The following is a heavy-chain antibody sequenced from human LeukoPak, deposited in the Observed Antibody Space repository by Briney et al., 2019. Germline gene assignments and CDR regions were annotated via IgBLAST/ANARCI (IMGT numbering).Heavy chain of an antibody. CDR3: AREGGSKLGFDY. J-gene: IGHJ4*02. D-gene: IGHD5-24*01. Sequence: ASVKVSCKASGYTFTGYYMHWVRQAPGQGLEWMGRINPNSGGTNYAQKVQGRVTMNRDTSISTAYMELSRLRSDDTAVYYCAREGGSKLGFDYWGQGTLVTVSS. V-gene: IGHV1-2*06. CDR1: GYTFTGYY. CDR2: INPNSGGT.